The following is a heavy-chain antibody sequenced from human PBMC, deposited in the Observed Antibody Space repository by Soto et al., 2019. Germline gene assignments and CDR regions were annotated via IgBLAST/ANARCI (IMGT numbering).Heavy chain of an antibody. J-gene: IGHJ6*02. Sequence: SGGSLRLSCAASGSTFSSYSMNWVRQAPGKGLEWVSSISSSSSYIYYADSVKGRFTISRDNAKNSLYLQMNSLRAEDTAVYYCARAALESMIVVVIRYYYYGMDVWGQGTTVTVSS. D-gene: IGHD3-22*01. V-gene: IGHV3-21*01. CDR2: ISSSSSYI. CDR3: ARAALESMIVVVIRYYYYGMDV. CDR1: GSTFSSYS.